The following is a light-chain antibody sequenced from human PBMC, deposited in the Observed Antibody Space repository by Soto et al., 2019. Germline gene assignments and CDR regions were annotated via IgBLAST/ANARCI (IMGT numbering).Light chain of an antibody. J-gene: IGLJ3*02. Sequence: QPVLTQSPSASASLGASVQLTCTLSSGYSTYAIAWHQQQPEKGPRYLMKLNSDGSHSKGDGIPDRFSGSSSGAERYLTISSLQSEDEADYYCQTWGTGTWVFGGGTKLTVL. CDR3: QTWGTGTWV. CDR1: SGYSTYA. V-gene: IGLV4-69*01. CDR2: LNSDGSH.